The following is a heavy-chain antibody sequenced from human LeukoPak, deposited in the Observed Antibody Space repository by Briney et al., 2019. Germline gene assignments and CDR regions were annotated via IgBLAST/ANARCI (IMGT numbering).Heavy chain of an antibody. Sequence: TSETLSLTCTVSGGSLSSGNSFWGWIRQPPGKGLEWIGTFSYSGSTSNNPSLESRVTISVDTSKNQLSLNLRSVTAADTAVYYCARHAYDGSGNSNRPFDYWGQRTLVTVSS. J-gene: IGHJ4*02. V-gene: IGHV4-39*01. D-gene: IGHD3-22*01. CDR1: GGSLSSGNSF. CDR2: FSYSGST. CDR3: ARHAYDGSGNSNRPFDY.